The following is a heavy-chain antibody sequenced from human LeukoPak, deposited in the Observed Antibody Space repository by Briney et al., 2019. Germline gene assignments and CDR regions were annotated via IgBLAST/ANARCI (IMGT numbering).Heavy chain of an antibody. V-gene: IGHV1-8*03. CDR3: ARSSHCIGGSCSFVDY. D-gene: IGHD2-15*01. CDR1: GYTFTSYD. CDR2: MNPNSGNT. Sequence: ASVQVSCKASGYTFTSYDINWVRQATGQGLEWMGWMNPNSGNTGYAQKFQGRVTITRNTSISTAYMELSSLRPEDTAVYYCARSSHCIGGSCSFVDYWGQGTLVTVSS. J-gene: IGHJ4*02.